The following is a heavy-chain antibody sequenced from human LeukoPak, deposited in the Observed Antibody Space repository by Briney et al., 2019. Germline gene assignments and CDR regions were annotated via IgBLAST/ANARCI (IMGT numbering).Heavy chain of an antibody. CDR3: ARDYDSRSNRYYFDY. D-gene: IGHD3-22*01. CDR1: GGSISSGGYY. CDR2: MYTSGNT. Sequence: PSETLSLTCTVSGGSISSGGYYWSWIRQPAGKGLEWIGRMYTSGNTNYNPSLKSRATISVDTSKNQFSLELSSVTAADTAVCYCARDYDSRSNRYYFDYWGQGTLVTVSS. J-gene: IGHJ4*02. V-gene: IGHV4-61*02.